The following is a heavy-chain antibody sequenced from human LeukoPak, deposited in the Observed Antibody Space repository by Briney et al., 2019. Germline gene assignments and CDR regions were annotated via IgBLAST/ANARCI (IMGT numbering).Heavy chain of an antibody. CDR1: GFTFSSYA. D-gene: IGHD3/OR15-3a*01. J-gene: IGHJ3*02. CDR3: ALLLDVDGAFDI. Sequence: GGSLRLSCAASGFTFSSYAMSWIRQAPGKGLEWVSAISSSGGSTYYADSMRGRSTISGANSKNTPYLQMNSLRAEGTAGYYCALLLDVDGAFDIWGQGTMVTVSS. V-gene: IGHV3-23*01. CDR2: ISSSGGST.